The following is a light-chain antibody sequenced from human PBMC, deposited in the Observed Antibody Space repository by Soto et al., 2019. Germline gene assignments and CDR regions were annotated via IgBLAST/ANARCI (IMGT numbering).Light chain of an antibody. V-gene: IGLV2-14*03. CDR3: SSYTSSITHV. Sequence: QSALTQPASVSGSPGQSITISCTGTSSDVGAYNYVSWYQQHPAKAPKLMIYEVSNRPSGVSNRFSGSKSGNTASLTISGLQAEDEADYYCSSYTSSITHVFGSGTKVTVL. CDR2: EVS. J-gene: IGLJ1*01. CDR1: SSDVGAYNY.